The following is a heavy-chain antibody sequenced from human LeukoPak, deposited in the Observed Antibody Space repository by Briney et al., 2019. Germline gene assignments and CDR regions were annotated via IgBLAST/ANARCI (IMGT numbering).Heavy chain of an antibody. CDR3: ARSRDAYYYYYGMDV. D-gene: IGHD5-24*01. CDR2: MNPNSGNT. J-gene: IGHJ6*02. Sequence: ASVKVPCKASGYTFTSYDINWVRQATGQGLEWMGWMNPNSGNTGYAQKFQGRVTMTRNTSISTAYMELSSLRSEDTAVYYCARSRDAYYYYYGMDVWGQGTTVTVSS. CDR1: GYTFTSYD. V-gene: IGHV1-8*01.